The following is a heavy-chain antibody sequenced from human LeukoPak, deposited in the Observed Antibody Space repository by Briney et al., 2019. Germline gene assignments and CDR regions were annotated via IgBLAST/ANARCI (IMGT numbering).Heavy chain of an antibody. Sequence: APVKVSCKASGGTFSSYAISWVRQAPGQGLEWMGGIIPIFGTANYAQKFQGRVTITTDESTSTAYMELSSLRSEDTAVYYCAVLHTAMASGRNYWGQGTLVTVSS. CDR1: GGTFSSYA. D-gene: IGHD5-18*01. CDR3: AVLHTAMASGRNY. V-gene: IGHV1-69*05. J-gene: IGHJ4*02. CDR2: IIPIFGTA.